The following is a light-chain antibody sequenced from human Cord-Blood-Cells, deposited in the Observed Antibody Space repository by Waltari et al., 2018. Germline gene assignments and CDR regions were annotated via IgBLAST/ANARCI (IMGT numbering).Light chain of an antibody. CDR1: QGISNS. J-gene: IGKJ2*01. CDR2: AAS. CDR3: QQYYSTPHT. V-gene: IGKV1-NL1*01. Sequence: DNQMAQSPSSLSASVGDRIPLTCRASQGISNSLAWYQQKPGKAPKLLLYAASRLESGVPSRFSGSGSGTDYTLTISSLQPEDFATYYCQQYYSTPHTFGQGTKLEIK.